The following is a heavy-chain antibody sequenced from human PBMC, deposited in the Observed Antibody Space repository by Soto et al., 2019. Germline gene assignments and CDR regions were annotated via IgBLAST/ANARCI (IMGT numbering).Heavy chain of an antibody. J-gene: IGHJ4*02. V-gene: IGHV1-18*01. CDR2: ISAHNGNI. D-gene: IGHD1-1*01. Sequence: QVHLVQSGAEVKKPGASVKVSCKGSGYGFTTYGITWVRQAPGHGLEWMAWISAHNGNINYAQKVKARVTVTRDTSTSTAYMELRSVRYDDTAVYYCARGRYGDYWGQGALVTVSS. CDR3: ARGRYGDY. CDR1: GYGFTTYG.